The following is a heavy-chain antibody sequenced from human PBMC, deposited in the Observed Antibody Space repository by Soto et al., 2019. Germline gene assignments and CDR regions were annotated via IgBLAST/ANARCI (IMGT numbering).Heavy chain of an antibody. Sequence: NPSETLSLTCAVYGGSFSGYYWTWIRQPPGTGLEWIGEINHSGSTNYNPSLKGRVTISVDTSKNQFSLKLSSVTAADTAVYYCARVVAGRFDPWGQGTLVTVSS. CDR3: ARVVAGRFDP. CDR2: INHSGST. J-gene: IGHJ5*02. CDR1: GGSFSGYY. V-gene: IGHV4-34*01. D-gene: IGHD6-19*01.